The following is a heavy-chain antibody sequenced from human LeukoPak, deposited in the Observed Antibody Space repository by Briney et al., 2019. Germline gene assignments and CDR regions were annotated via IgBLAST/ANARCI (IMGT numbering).Heavy chain of an antibody. CDR2: IYYSGST. CDR3: ARSRDGYKSLFDY. D-gene: IGHD5-24*01. Sequence: SETLSLTCTVSGGSISSYYWSWLRQPPGKGLEWIGYIYYSGSTNYNPSLKSRVTISVDTSKNQFSLKLSSVTAADTAVYFCARSRDGYKSLFDYWGQGTLVTVSS. J-gene: IGHJ4*02. V-gene: IGHV4-59*01. CDR1: GGSISSYY.